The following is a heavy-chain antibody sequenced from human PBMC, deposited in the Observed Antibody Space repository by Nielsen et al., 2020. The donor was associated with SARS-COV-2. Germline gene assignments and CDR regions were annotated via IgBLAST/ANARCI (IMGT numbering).Heavy chain of an antibody. CDR2: ISGSGGST. V-gene: IGHV3-23*01. CDR3: AKMSPPGIAAGTAEYFQH. CDR1: GFTFSSYA. Sequence: GGSLRLSCTASGFTFSSYAMSWVRQAPGKGLEWVSAISGSGGSTYYADSVKGRFTISRDKSKNTLYVLMNSLRAEDTAVYCCAKMSPPGIAAGTAEYFQHWGQGTLVTVSS. D-gene: IGHD6-13*01. J-gene: IGHJ1*01.